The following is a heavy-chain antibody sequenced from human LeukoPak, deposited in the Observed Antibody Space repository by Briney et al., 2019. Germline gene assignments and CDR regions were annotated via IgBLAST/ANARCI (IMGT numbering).Heavy chain of an antibody. CDR2: VSYDGTDK. J-gene: IGHJ4*02. D-gene: IGHD1-26*01. CDR1: GFTFSSYA. V-gene: IGHV3-30*04. CDR3: ARVGHILGAKLDY. Sequence: PGGSLRLSCAASGFTFSSYAIHWVRQAPGKGLEWVAGVSYDGTDKYYADSVKGRISISRDNSKNTLFLQTNSLKPEDTAVFYCARVGHILGAKLDYWGQGTLVTVSS.